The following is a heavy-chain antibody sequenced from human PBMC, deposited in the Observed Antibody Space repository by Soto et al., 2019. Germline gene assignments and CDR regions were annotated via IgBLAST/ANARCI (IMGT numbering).Heavy chain of an antibody. CDR3: SRATSYYGSGSYAFDI. Sequence: GESLKISCKGSGYSFTSYWIGWVRQMPGKGLEWMGIIYPGDSDTRYSPSFQGQVTISADKSISTAYLQWSSLKASDTDMYYCSRATSYYGSGSYAFDIWGQGTMVTVSS. J-gene: IGHJ3*02. CDR2: IYPGDSDT. CDR1: GYSFTSYW. V-gene: IGHV5-51*01. D-gene: IGHD3-10*01.